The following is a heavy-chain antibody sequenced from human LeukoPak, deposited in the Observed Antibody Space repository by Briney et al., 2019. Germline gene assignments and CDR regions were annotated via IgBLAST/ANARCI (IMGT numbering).Heavy chain of an antibody. CDR2: ISGSGGST. D-gene: IGHD5-12*01. J-gene: IGHJ4*02. CDR3: ARRPSGYSGYDRVY. CDR1: GFTFSSYA. V-gene: IGHV3-23*01. Sequence: PGGSLRLSCAASGFTFSSYAMSWVRQAPGKGLEWVSAISGSGGSTYYADSVKGRFTISRDNSKNTLYLKMNSLRAEDTAVYYCARRPSGYSGYDRVYWGQGTLVTVSS.